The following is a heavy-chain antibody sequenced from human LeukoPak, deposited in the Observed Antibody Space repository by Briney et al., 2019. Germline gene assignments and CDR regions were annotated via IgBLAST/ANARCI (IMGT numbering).Heavy chain of an antibody. CDR3: AREPQQFLEWLFDASPDYYYYMDV. CDR1: GFTFSSYS. CDR2: ISGTSKYI. V-gene: IGHV3-21*01. D-gene: IGHD3-3*01. J-gene: IGHJ6*03. Sequence: GGSLRLSCAASGFTFSSYSMNWVRQAPGKGLEWVASISGTSKYILYSESLKGRFSISRDNSKNSLYLQMNSLRVEDTAVYYCAREPQQFLEWLFDASPDYYYYMDVWGKGTTVTVSS.